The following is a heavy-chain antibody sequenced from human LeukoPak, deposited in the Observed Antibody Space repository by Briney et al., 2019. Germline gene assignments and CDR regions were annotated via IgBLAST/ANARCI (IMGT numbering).Heavy chain of an antibody. D-gene: IGHD6-19*01. CDR3: ARESGQGHSSGWYRGDY. CDR1: GDTFSSYY. CDR2: ITPSGDST. V-gene: IGHV1-46*01. J-gene: IGHJ4*02. Sequence: GASVKVSCKASGDTFSSYYMHWVRQAPGQGLEWMGIITPSGDSTNYAQKFQGRVTMTRDTSTSTVYMELSSLRSEDTALYYCARESGQGHSSGWYRGDYWGQGTLVTVSS.